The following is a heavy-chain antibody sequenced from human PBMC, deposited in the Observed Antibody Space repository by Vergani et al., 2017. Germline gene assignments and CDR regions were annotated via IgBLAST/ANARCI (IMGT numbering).Heavy chain of an antibody. V-gene: IGHV3-11*06. Sequence: QVQLVESGGGVVQPGRSLRLSCAASGFTFSDYYMSWIRQAPGKGLEWVSYISSSSSYTNYADSVKGRFTISRDNSKNTLYLQMNSLRAEDTAVYYCAREGSGWYLGYYYYGMDVWGQGTTVTVSS. CDR3: AREGSGWYLGYYYYGMDV. D-gene: IGHD6-19*01. J-gene: IGHJ6*02. CDR1: GFTFSDYY. CDR2: ISSSSSYT.